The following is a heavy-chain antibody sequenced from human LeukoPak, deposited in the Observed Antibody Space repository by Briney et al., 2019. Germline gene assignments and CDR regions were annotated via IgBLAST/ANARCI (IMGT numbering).Heavy chain of an antibody. CDR2: ISYDGSNK. Sequence: PGGSLRLSCAASGFTFSSYAMHWVRQAPGKGLEWVAVISYDGSNKYYADSVKGRFTISRDNSKNTLYLQMNSLRAEDTAVYYCASYGSGSYYNGVGWGQGTLVTVSS. D-gene: IGHD3-10*01. CDR3: ASYGSGSYYNGVG. J-gene: IGHJ4*02. V-gene: IGHV3-30-3*01. CDR1: GFTFSSYA.